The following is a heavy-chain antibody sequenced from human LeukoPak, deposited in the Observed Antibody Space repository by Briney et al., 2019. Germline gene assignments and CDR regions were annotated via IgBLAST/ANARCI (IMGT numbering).Heavy chain of an antibody. D-gene: IGHD4-11*01. V-gene: IGHV4-39*01. CDR1: GGSISSSSYY. J-gene: IGHJ4*02. CDR2: IYYSGST. CDR3: ASPPHVSYNNHSKNRISWIPGRGY. Sequence: KPSETLSLTCTVSGGSISSSSYYWGWIRQPPGKGLEWIGSIYYSGSTYYNPSLKSRVTISVDTSKNQFSLKLSSVTAADTAVYYCASPPHVSYNNHSKNRISWIPGRGYWGQGTLVTVSS.